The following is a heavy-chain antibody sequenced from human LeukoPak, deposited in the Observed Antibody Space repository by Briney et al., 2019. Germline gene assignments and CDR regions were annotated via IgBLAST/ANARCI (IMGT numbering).Heavy chain of an antibody. D-gene: IGHD3-3*01. V-gene: IGHV1-8*03. Sequence: ASVKVSCKASGYTFSGYYMHWVRQAPGQGLEWMGWMNPNSGNTGYAQKFQGRVTITRNTSISTAYMELSSLRSEDTAVYYCARVYYDFWSGYLNYFDYWGQGTLVTVSS. CDR3: ARVYYDFWSGYLNYFDY. J-gene: IGHJ4*02. CDR2: MNPNSGNT. CDR1: GYTFSGYY.